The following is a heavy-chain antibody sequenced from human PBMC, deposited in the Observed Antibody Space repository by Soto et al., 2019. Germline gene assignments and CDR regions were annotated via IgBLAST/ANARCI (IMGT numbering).Heavy chain of an antibody. D-gene: IGHD3-10*01. CDR2: ISGSSIST. CDR1: GFTFSDLA. Sequence: EVQLLESGGGLVQPGGSLRLSCAASGFTFSDLAMSWVRQAPRKGLEWVSAISGSSISTYYADSVKGRFTISRDHSDNMLYLHMDSLRAEDTAVYYCARMVRGVLIFDHWGQGTLVTVSS. V-gene: IGHV3-23*01. CDR3: ARMVRGVLIFDH. J-gene: IGHJ4*02.